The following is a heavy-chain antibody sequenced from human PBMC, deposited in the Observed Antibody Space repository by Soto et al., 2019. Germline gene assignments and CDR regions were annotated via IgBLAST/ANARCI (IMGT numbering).Heavy chain of an antibody. CDR2: ISGNSGSI. J-gene: IGHJ4*02. CDR3: AKNGGYSFLTGYLDS. Sequence: EVQLVESWGGLVQPGGSLRLSCEASGFTFDGYAMHWVRQAPGKGLERVSGISGNSGSIVYAESVRGRFTISRDNAKNSLYVEMNSLRPEETAMYYCAKNGGYSFLTGYLDSWGQGTLVTVSS. CDR1: GFTFDGYA. D-gene: IGHD3-9*01. V-gene: IGHV3-9*01.